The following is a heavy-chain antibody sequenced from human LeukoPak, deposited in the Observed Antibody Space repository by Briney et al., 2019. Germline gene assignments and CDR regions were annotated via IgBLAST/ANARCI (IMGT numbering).Heavy chain of an antibody. D-gene: IGHD6-13*01. CDR3: AKRAGYSSSWCFDY. J-gene: IGHJ4*02. V-gene: IGHV3-11*01. Sequence: GGSLRLSCAASGFTFSDYYMSWIRQAPGKGLEWVSYISSSGSTIYYADSVKGRFTISRDNAKNSLYLQMNSLRAEDTAAYYCAKRAGYSSSWCFDYWGQGTLVTVSS. CDR2: ISSSGSTI. CDR1: GFTFSDYY.